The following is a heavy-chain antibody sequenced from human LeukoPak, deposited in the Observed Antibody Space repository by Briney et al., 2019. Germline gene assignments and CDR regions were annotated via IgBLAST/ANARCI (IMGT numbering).Heavy chain of an antibody. J-gene: IGHJ6*02. D-gene: IGHD2-15*01. CDR3: ASRCSGGSCYFSYYYGMDV. Sequence: ASVNVSCKASGYTFTSYAMHWVRQAPGQRLEWMGWINAGNGNTKYSQKFQGRVTITRDTSASTAYMELSSLRSEDTAVYYCASRCSGGSCYFSYYYGMDVWGQGTTVTVSS. CDR1: GYTFTSYA. CDR2: INAGNGNT. V-gene: IGHV1-3*01.